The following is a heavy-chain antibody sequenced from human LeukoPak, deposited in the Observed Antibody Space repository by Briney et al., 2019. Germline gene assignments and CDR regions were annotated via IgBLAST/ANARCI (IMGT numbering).Heavy chain of an antibody. Sequence: GGSLRLSCAASGFTFNSYSMNWVRQAPGKGLEWISYISSSSTTIYYADSVKGRFTISRDNAKNSLFLEMNSLRAEDTAVYYCARDHSGWYLDYWGQGTLVTVSS. CDR1: GFTFNSYS. V-gene: IGHV3-48*04. CDR3: ARDHSGWYLDY. J-gene: IGHJ4*02. D-gene: IGHD6-19*01. CDR2: ISSSSTTI.